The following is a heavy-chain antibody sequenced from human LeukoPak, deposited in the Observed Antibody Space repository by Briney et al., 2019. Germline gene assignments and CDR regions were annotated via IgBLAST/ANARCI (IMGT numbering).Heavy chain of an antibody. J-gene: IGHJ2*01. D-gene: IGHD2-15*01. Sequence: GGSLRLSCAASGFTFSSFWMSWVRQAPGKGLEWVANIKQDGSEKYYVDSVKGRFTVSRDNAENSLYLQMNSLRAEDTAVYHCARGYCSGGSCFSSTGNFDLWGRGTLVTVSS. CDR2: IKQDGSEK. V-gene: IGHV3-7*04. CDR1: GFTFSSFW. CDR3: ARGYCSGGSCFSSTGNFDL.